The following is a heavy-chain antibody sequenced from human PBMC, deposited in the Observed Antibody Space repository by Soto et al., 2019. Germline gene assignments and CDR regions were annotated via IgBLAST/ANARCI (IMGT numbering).Heavy chain of an antibody. CDR2: IQSGGPT. V-gene: IGHV3-66*01. J-gene: IGHJ6*04. Sequence: EVQLVESGGGLVQPGGSLRLSCAASGFTVSSKYMSWVRQAPGKGLEWVSLIQSGGPTYYADSVKGRFTISRDTSENTVHLQMDSLRAEETAVYYCARDDVLCDGGRCYGVPLDVWGKVTTVTVST. CDR1: GFTVSSKY. D-gene: IGHD2-15*01. CDR3: ARDDVLCDGGRCYGVPLDV.